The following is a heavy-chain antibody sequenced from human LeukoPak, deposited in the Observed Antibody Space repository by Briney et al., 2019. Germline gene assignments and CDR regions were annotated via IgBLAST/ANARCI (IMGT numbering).Heavy chain of an antibody. Sequence: SETLSLTCTVSGGSISSYYWSWIRQPPGKGLEWIGYIYYSGSTNYNPSPKSRVTISVDTSKNQFSLKLSSVTAADTAVYYCARRLRYPYYAFDIWGQGTMVTVSS. CDR2: IYYSGST. V-gene: IGHV4-59*08. CDR1: GGSISSYY. J-gene: IGHJ3*02. D-gene: IGHD4-17*01. CDR3: ARRLRYPYYAFDI.